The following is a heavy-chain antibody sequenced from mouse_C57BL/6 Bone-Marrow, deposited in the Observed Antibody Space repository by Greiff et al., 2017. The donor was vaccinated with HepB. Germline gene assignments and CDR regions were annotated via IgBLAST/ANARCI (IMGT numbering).Heavy chain of an antibody. CDR1: GFNIKDDY. V-gene: IGHV14-4*01. Sequence: EVQLQQSGAELVRPGASVKLSCTASGFNIKDDYMHWVKQRPEQGLEWIGWIDPENGDTEYASKFQGKATITADTSSNTAYLQLSSLTSEDTAVYYCTTFKYYGSSPYAMDYWGQGTSVTVSS. CDR2: IDPENGDT. J-gene: IGHJ4*01. D-gene: IGHD1-1*01. CDR3: TTFKYYGSSPYAMDY.